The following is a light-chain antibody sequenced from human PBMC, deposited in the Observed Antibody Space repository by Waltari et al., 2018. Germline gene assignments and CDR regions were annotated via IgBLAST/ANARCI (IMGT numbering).Light chain of an antibody. Sequence: QSALTQPASVSGSPGQSITISCTGTSRDVGCYNLVPWSPPHPDKAPNTLIYEVSNRPSWVADRFSGSKSGNTASLSISGLQAEDEADYYCCSYAGSDTFVVLGGGTKLTVL. J-gene: IGLJ2*01. CDR1: SRDVGCYNL. CDR3: CSYAGSDTFVV. V-gene: IGLV2-23*02. CDR2: EVS.